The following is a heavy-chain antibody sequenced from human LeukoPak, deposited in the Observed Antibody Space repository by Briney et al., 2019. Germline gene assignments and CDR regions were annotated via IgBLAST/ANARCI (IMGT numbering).Heavy chain of an antibody. V-gene: IGHV1-69*06. CDR2: IIPIFGTA. J-gene: IGHJ5*02. Sequence: SVKVSCKASGGTFSSYAISWVRQAPGQGLEWMGGIIPIFGTANYAQKFQGRVTITADKSTSTAYMELSSLRSEDTAVYYCARVDYGSGSYLNWFDPWGQGTLVTVSS. CDR3: ARVDYGSGSYLNWFDP. CDR1: GGTFSSYA. D-gene: IGHD3-10*01.